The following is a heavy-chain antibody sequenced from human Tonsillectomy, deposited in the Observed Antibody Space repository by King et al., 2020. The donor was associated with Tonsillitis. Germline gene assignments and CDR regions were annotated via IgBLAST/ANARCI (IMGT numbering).Heavy chain of an antibody. Sequence: VQLVESGGGLVQPGGSPRLSCAASGFTFSSYWMSWVRQAPGKGLEWVANINQDGSEKYYVDSVKGRFTISRDNAKNSLYLQMNSLRAEDTAVYYCASVRYCSGGSCYSDDYFDYWGQGTLVTVSS. J-gene: IGHJ4*02. CDR2: INQDGSEK. CDR1: GFTFSSYW. D-gene: IGHD2-15*01. CDR3: ASVRYCSGGSCYSDDYFDY. V-gene: IGHV3-7*01.